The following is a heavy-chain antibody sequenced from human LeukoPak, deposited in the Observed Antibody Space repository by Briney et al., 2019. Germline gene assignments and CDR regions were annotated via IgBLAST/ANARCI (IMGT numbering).Heavy chain of an antibody. V-gene: IGHV1-2*02. J-gene: IGHJ4*02. CDR3: ARVVNTAEQ. Sequence: ASVKVSCKPSGYTFTRYFMHWVRQAPGPRLEWMGGINPNSGGANYVQKFQGRVTMTRATSSSTACMELSRLRSDDTAVYHCARVVNTAEQWGEGTLVTVSS. CDR1: GYTFTRYF. D-gene: IGHD5-18*01. CDR2: INPNSGGA.